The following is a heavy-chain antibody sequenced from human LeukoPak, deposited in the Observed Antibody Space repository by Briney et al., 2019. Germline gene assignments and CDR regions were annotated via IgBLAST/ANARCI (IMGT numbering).Heavy chain of an antibody. J-gene: IGHJ5*02. V-gene: IGHV3-74*01. CDR2: INSDGSST. Sequence: PGGSLRLSCAASGFTFSSYWMHWVRQAPGKGLVWVSRINSDGSSTSYADSVKGRFTISRDNAKNTLYLQMNSLRAEDTAVYYCASGAVARTNWFDPWGRGTLVTVSS. CDR3: ASGAVARTNWFDP. D-gene: IGHD6-19*01. CDR1: GFTFSSYW.